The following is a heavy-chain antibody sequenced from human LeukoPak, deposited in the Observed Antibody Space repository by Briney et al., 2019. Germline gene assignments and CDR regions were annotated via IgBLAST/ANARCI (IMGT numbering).Heavy chain of an antibody. CDR1: GYSISSGYY. CDR2: IYPTGST. Sequence: PSETLSLTCTVSGYSISSGYYWGWIRQPPGKGLEWIGNIYPTGSTYYNPSLKSRVTISVDTSKNQFSLKLSSVTAADTAVYYCARDWETVTPSICAFDIWGQGTMVTVSS. CDR3: ARDWETVTPSICAFDI. V-gene: IGHV4-38-2*02. D-gene: IGHD4-17*01. J-gene: IGHJ3*02.